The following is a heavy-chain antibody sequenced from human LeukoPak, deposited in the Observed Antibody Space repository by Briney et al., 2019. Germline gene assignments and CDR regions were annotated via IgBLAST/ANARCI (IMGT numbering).Heavy chain of an antibody. CDR2: MNPNSGNT. Sequence: ASVKVSCKASGYTFTSYDINWVRQATGQGLEWMGWMNPNSGNTGYAQKFQGRVTMTRNTSISTAYMELSSLRSEDTAVYYCARDLTGTDYGNPKDCYWGQATLVTVSS. CDR1: GYTFTSYD. CDR3: ARDLTGTDYGNPKDCY. J-gene: IGHJ4*02. V-gene: IGHV1-8*01. D-gene: IGHD4-11*01.